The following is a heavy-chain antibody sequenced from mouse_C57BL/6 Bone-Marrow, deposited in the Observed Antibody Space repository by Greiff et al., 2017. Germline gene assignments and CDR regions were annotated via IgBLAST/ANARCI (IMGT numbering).Heavy chain of an antibody. CDR2: ISSGGSYT. CDR3: ARRRQLRLFDY. D-gene: IGHD3-2*02. J-gene: IGHJ2*01. CDR1: GFTFSSYG. V-gene: IGHV5-6*02. Sequence: DVKLVESGGDLVKPGGSLKLSCAASGFTFSSYGMSWVRQTPDKRLEWVATISSGGSYTYYPDSVKGRFTISIDNAKNTLYLQMSSLKSEDTAMYYCARRRQLRLFDYWGQGTTLTVSS.